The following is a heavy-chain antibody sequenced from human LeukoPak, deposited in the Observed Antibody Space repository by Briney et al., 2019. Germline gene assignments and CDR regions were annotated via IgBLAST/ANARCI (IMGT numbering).Heavy chain of an antibody. D-gene: IGHD1-14*01. CDR1: GFTFSSYG. CDR2: IRYDGSNK. V-gene: IGHV3-30*02. CDR3: AKATGGYSTPQYYYYYYMDV. J-gene: IGHJ6*03. Sequence: GGSLRLSCAASGFTFSSYGMHWVRQAPGKGLEWVAFIRYDGSNKYYADSVKGRFTISRDNSKNTLYLQMNSLRAEDTAVYYCAKATGGYSTPQYYYYYYMDVWGKGTTVTVSS.